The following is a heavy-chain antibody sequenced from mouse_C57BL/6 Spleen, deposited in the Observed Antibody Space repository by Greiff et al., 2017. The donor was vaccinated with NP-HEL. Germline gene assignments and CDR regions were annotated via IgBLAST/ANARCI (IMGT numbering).Heavy chain of an antibody. CDR3: TRENSNLFAY. V-gene: IGHV5-9-1*02. CDR2: ISSGGDYI. Sequence: EVQGVESGEGLVKPGGSLKLSCAASGFTFSSYAMSWVRQTPEKRLEWVAYISSGGDYIYYADTVKGRFTISRDNARNTLYLQMSSLKSEDTAMYYCTRENSNLFAYWGQGTLVTVSA. J-gene: IGHJ3*01. CDR1: GFTFSSYA. D-gene: IGHD2-5*01.